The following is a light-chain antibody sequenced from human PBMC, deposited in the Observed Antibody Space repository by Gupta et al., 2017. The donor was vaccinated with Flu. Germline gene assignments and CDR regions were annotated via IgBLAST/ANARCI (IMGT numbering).Light chain of an antibody. Sequence: SPSTLSASLGDRVTITCRASQSISIWLAWYQQKPGQAPKLLIYKASRLETGVPSRFSGSGSGTEFTLTISSLQPDDFATYYCQQYSRLESFGQGTKVDIK. J-gene: IGKJ1*01. CDR1: QSISIW. V-gene: IGKV1-5*03. CDR3: QQYSRLES. CDR2: KAS.